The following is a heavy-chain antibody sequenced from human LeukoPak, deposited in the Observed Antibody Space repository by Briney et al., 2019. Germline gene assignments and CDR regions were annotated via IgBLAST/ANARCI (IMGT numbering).Heavy chain of an antibody. D-gene: IGHD3-10*01. CDR1: GGSFSGYY. V-gene: IGHV4-34*01. J-gene: IGHJ5*02. Sequence: PSETLSLTCAVYGGSFSGYYWSWIRQPPGKGLEWIGEINHSGSTNYNPSLKSRVTISVDTSKKQFSLKLSSVTAADTAVYYCARGRLWFGELFGNWFVPLGQGTLVTVCS. CDR2: INHSGST. CDR3: ARGRLWFGELFGNWFVP.